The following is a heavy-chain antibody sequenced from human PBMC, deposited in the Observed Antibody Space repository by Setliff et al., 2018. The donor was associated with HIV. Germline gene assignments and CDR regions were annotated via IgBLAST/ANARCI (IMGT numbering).Heavy chain of an antibody. V-gene: IGHV1-18*01. CDR3: ARPAATWDFDY. CDR2: IGAKNDNT. J-gene: IGHJ4*02. CDR1: GYTFTNYG. D-gene: IGHD2-2*01. Sequence: ASVKVSCKAAGYTFTNYGITWVRQAPGHGLEWMGWIGAKNDNTNYARQFQGRVTMTTDTSTNTVYMELRSLTSDDTAVYYCARPAATWDFDYWGQGTLVTVSS.